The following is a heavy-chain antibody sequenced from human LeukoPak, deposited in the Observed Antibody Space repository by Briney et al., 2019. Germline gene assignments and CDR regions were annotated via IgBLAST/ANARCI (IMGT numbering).Heavy chain of an antibody. J-gene: IGHJ6*03. CDR1: GHTFTGYY. V-gene: IGHV1-2*02. D-gene: IGHD2-2*01. CDR2: INPNSGGT. CDR3: ARGGPAARRLNYYYMDV. Sequence: ASVKVSCKASGHTFTGYYMHWVRQAPGQGLEWMGWINPNSGGTNYAQKFQGRVTMTRDTSISTAYMELSRLRSDDTAVYYCARGGPAARRLNYYYMDVWGKGTTVTVSS.